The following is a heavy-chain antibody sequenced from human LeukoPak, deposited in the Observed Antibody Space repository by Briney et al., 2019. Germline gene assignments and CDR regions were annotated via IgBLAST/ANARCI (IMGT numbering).Heavy chain of an antibody. CDR1: GYTLTGYY. D-gene: IGHD5-12*01. CDR2: INPNSGGT. CDR3: TRDTKYSGYDSHFDY. Sequence: ASVKVSCKASGYTLTGYYIDWVRQAPGQALEWMGWINPNSGGTNYAQKFQGRVTMTRDTSISTTYMELSSLRSDDTAVYYCTRDTKYSGYDSHFDYWGQGTLVTVSS. V-gene: IGHV1-2*02. J-gene: IGHJ4*02.